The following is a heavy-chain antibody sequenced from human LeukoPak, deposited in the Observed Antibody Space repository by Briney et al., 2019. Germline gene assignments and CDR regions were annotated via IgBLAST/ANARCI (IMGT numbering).Heavy chain of an antibody. Sequence: GGSLRLSCAASGFTFSSYGMHWVRQAPGKGLEWVAVISHDGSNKYYADSVKGRFTISRDNSKSTLYLQMNSLRAEDTAVYYCAKGVASSGWEGNFDYWGQGTLVTVSS. CDR3: AKGVASSGWEGNFDY. D-gene: IGHD6-19*01. J-gene: IGHJ4*02. V-gene: IGHV3-30*18. CDR1: GFTFSSYG. CDR2: ISHDGSNK.